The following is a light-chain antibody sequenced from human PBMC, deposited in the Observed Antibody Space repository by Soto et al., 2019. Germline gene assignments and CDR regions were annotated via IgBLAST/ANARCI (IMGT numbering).Light chain of an antibody. Sequence: QSVLTQPASVSGSPGQSITISCTGNSHDVGGYNYVSWYQQHPGKAPKLIIYEVTDRPSGVSDRFSGSKSGNTASLTISGLQPEDEGDYYCGSYASSITCVFGSGTKLTVL. CDR1: SHDVGGYNY. J-gene: IGLJ3*02. V-gene: IGLV2-14*01. CDR3: GSYASSITCV. CDR2: EVT.